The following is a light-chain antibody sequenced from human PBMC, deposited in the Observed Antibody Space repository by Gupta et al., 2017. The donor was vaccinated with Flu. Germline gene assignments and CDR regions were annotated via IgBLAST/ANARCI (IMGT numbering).Light chain of an antibody. V-gene: IGLV2-14*01. CDR1: GSDVGGYNY. CDR3: DAVTSSSTYV. J-gene: IGLJ1*01. Sequence: SALTQPASVSGSPGHSITISCTGTGSDVGGYNYGDRYQQPPGKAPKLMIYDVRNRPSGVSNSFSGSKSGNTASLTISGRQAEDVADYYCDAVTSSSTYVFGTGTKVTVL. CDR2: DVR.